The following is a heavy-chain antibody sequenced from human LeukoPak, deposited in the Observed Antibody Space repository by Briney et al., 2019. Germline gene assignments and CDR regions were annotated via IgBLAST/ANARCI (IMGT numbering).Heavy chain of an antibody. D-gene: IGHD3-22*01. CDR3: ARVLHKRNYDSTTYYGY. CDR2: INSDGSST. V-gene: IGHV3-74*01. Sequence: GGSLRLSCAASGFTFSSYWMHWVRQAPGKGLVWVSRINSDGSSTSYADSVKGRFTISRDNAKNTLYLQMNSLRAEDTAVYYCARVLHKRNYDSTTYYGYWGQGTLVTVSS. J-gene: IGHJ4*02. CDR1: GFTFSSYW.